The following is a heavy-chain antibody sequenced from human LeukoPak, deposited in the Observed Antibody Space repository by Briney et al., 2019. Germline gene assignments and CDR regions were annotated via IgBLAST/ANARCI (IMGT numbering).Heavy chain of an antibody. Sequence: GGSLRLSCAASGFTFSSYGMHWVRQAPGKGLEWVAVIWYDGSNKYYADSVKGRFTISRDNSKNTLYLQMNSLRAEDTAVYYCAGAAAGNGHFDYWGQGTLVTVSS. D-gene: IGHD6-13*01. V-gene: IGHV3-33*01. CDR1: GFTFSSYG. CDR2: IWYDGSNK. CDR3: AGAAAGNGHFDY. J-gene: IGHJ4*02.